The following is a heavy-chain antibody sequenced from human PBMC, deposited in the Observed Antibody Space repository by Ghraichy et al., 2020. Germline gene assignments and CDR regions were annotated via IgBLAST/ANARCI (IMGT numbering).Heavy chain of an antibody. CDR1: GFTFSNYW. V-gene: IGHV3-7*03. D-gene: IGHD4-17*01. CDR3: AKDRKWGYGDSHGYDY. CDR2: MKQDGSEE. J-gene: IGHJ4*02. Sequence: GGSLRLSCGASGFTFSNYWMSWVRQAPGKGLEWVANMKQDGSEEYYVDSVKGRFTISRDNAKNSLYLQMNSLRAEDTALYYCAKDRKWGYGDSHGYDYWGLGTLVTVSS.